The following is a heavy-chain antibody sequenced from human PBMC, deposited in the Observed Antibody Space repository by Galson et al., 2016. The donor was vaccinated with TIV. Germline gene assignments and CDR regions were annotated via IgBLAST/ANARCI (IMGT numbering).Heavy chain of an antibody. Sequence: SVKVSCKASGYTFLSYDINWVRQAPGQGLEWMGWVNPHSGNTGYSQKFLGRVTMTRNMSISVAYMELSSLRSEDTAVYYCARGAYGSYYSGMDNWGQGTTVTVSS. CDR3: ARGAYGSYYSGMDN. J-gene: IGHJ6*02. V-gene: IGHV1-8*02. CDR2: VNPHSGNT. CDR1: GYTFLSYD. D-gene: IGHD4-17*01.